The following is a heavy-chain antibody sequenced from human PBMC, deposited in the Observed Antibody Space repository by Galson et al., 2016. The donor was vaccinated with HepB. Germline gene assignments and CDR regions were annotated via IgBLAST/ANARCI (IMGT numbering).Heavy chain of an antibody. J-gene: IGHJ4*02. CDR3: ARGQIYYGSGSYWGY. Sequence: SLRLSCAASGFTFSSYVMTWVRQAPGKGLEWVSVISGNGGTTYCADSVKGRFTISRDNSKNTLYLQMNSLRAEDTAVYYCARGQIYYGSGSYWGYWGQGTLVTVSS. V-gene: IGHV3-23*01. CDR2: ISGNGGTT. D-gene: IGHD3-10*01. CDR1: GFTFSSYV.